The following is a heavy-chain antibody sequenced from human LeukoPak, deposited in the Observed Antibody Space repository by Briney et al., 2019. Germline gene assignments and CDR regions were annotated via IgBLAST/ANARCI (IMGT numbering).Heavy chain of an antibody. CDR1: GGTFSSYA. CDR3: ARAPYYDYVWGSYDAFDI. V-gene: IGHV1-69*13. J-gene: IGHJ3*02. CDR2: IIPIFGTA. D-gene: IGHD3-16*01. Sequence: SVKVSCKASGGTFSSYAISWVRQAPGQGLEWIGGIIPIFGTANYAQKFQGRVTITADESTSTAYMELSSLRSEDTAVYYCARAPYYDYVWGSYDAFDIWGQGTMVTVSS.